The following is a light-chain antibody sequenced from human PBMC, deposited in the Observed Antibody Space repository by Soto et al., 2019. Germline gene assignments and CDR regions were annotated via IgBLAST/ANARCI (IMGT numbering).Light chain of an antibody. CDR1: QSISSW. V-gene: IGKV1-5*01. CDR2: DAS. Sequence: DIRMSESPSSVSASMGDRVTITCRASQSISSWLAWYQQKPGKAPKLLIYDASSLESGVPSRFRGSGSGTDFTLIISSLHPDDFSTYYCHPYNPYSPEWTFGQGTKVDIK. CDR3: HPYNPYSPEWT. J-gene: IGKJ1*01.